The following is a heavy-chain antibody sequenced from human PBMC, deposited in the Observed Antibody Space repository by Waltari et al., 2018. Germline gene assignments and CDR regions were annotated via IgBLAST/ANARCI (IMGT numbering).Heavy chain of an antibody. J-gene: IGHJ4*02. Sequence: QVQLQQWGAGLLKPSETLSLTCAVYGGSFSGYYWSWIRQPPGKGLEWIGEINHSGSTNYNPSLKSRVTISVDTSKNQFSLKLSSVTAADTAVYYCARHRRFLGRGYSYGTTFDYWGQGTLVTVSS. D-gene: IGHD5-18*01. V-gene: IGHV4-34*01. CDR3: ARHRRFLGRGYSYGTTFDY. CDR1: GGSFSGYY. CDR2: INHSGST.